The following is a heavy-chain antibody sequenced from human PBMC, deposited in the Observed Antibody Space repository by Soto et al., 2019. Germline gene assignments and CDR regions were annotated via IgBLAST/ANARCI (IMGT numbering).Heavy chain of an antibody. J-gene: IGHJ4*02. V-gene: IGHV4-38-2*02. CDR2: VYRSGAA. CDR3: ARDYPCALEVAGYFDF. Sequence: SETLSLTCTVSGYSISTGYYWAWVRQSPGKGLEWIGSVYRSGAAYYSPTLKSRVTISVDTSKNQFSLHLKSVTAADAAVYYCARDYPCALEVAGYFDFWGQGTPVTVSS. D-gene: IGHD6-19*01. CDR1: GYSISTGYY.